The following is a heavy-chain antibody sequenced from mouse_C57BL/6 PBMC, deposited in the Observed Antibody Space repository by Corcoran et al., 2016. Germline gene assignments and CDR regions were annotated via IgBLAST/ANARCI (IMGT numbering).Heavy chain of an antibody. CDR3: ARRLPYSMDY. Sequence: QVQLQQSGVELARPGASVKLSCKASGYTFTSYGISWVKQRTGQGLEWIGEIYLGSGTPYYNEKFKGKATLTADKSSSTAYMELRSLTSEDSAVYFCARRLPYSMDYWGQGTSVTVSS. V-gene: IGHV1-81*01. CDR1: GYTFTSYG. CDR2: IYLGSGTP. J-gene: IGHJ4*01. D-gene: IGHD6-1*01.